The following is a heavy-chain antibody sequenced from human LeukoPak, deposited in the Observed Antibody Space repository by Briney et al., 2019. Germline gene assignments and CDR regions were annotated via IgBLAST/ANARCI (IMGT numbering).Heavy chain of an antibody. D-gene: IGHD3-3*01. CDR2: IYYSGST. V-gene: IGHV4-59*01. J-gene: IGHJ4*02. CDR3: ARETLSDFWSGYYS. Sequence: SETLSLTCTDSGGSISSYYWSWIRQPPGKGLEWIGYIYYSGSTNYNPSLKSRVTISVDTSKNQFSLKLSSVTAADTAVYYCARETLSDFWSGYYSWGQGTLVTVSS. CDR1: GGSISSYY.